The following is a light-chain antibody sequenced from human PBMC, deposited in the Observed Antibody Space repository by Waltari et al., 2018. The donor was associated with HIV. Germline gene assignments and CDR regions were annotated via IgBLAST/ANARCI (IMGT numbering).Light chain of an antibody. V-gene: IGLV2-23*02. CDR1: SSDVGSYNL. Sequence: QSALTQPASVSGSPGQSITISCTGTSSDVGSYNLVSWYQQHPGKAPKLMIYEVNKRPSGVSNRFSGSKSGNTASLTISGLQTEDEAYYYCCSYAGSREVFGGGTKLTVL. J-gene: IGLJ2*01. CDR3: CSYAGSREV. CDR2: EVN.